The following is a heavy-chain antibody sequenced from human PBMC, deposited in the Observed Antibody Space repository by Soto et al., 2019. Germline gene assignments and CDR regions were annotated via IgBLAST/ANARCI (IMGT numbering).Heavy chain of an antibody. D-gene: IGHD1-26*01. CDR2: ISAYNGNT. V-gene: IGHV1-18*01. J-gene: IGHJ6*02. Sequence: QVQLVQSGAEVKKPGASVKVSCKASGYTVTSYGISWVRQAPGQGLEWMGCISAYNGNTNYAQKLQGRVTMTTDTSTSTAYMELRSLRSDDTAVDYSARDVVGATEYYYDGRDGWGQGTTVTVSS. CDR3: ARDVVGATEYYYDGRDG. CDR1: GYTVTSYG.